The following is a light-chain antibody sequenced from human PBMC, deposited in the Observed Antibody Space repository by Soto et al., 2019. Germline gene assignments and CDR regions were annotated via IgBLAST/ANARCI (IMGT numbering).Light chain of an antibody. CDR3: QQYYSTPT. J-gene: IGKJ3*01. Sequence: DIVMTQSPDSLAVSLGERATINCKSSQSVLYSSNNKNYLAWYQQKPGQPPKLLIYWASTRESGVPDRFSGSGSGTDFTLTISSLQAEDVAVYYCQQYYSTPTFGPGTNVDIK. CDR2: WAS. CDR1: QSVLYSSNNKNY. V-gene: IGKV4-1*01.